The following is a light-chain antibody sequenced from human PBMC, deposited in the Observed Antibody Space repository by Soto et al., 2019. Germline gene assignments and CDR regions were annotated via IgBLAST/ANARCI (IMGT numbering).Light chain of an antibody. CDR2: EVT. Sequence: QSVLTQPASVSGSPGQSITISCTGTSSDIGTYKYVSWYQQHPGKAPKLIIYEVTNRPSGVSNRFSGSKSGNTASLTISGLQAEDEADYYCSSYTISSALLLFGGGTQLTVL. CDR1: SSDIGTYKY. V-gene: IGLV2-14*01. J-gene: IGLJ3*02. CDR3: SSYTISSALLL.